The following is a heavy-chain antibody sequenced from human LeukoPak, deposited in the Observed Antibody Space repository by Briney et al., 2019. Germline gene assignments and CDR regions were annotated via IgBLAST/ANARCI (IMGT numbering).Heavy chain of an antibody. J-gene: IGHJ3*02. V-gene: IGHV3-7*01. CDR3: ARGSNDYGDYRHAFDI. CDR1: EFMFNKYY. CDR2: INPDGSAN. Sequence: GGSLRLSCAVFEFMFNKYYMGWARRAPGKGLEWVASINPDGSANYYMDSVKGRFTISRDNAKNSLYLQMSSLSVEDTAMYYCARGSNDYGDYRHAFDIWGQGTMVTVSS. D-gene: IGHD4-17*01.